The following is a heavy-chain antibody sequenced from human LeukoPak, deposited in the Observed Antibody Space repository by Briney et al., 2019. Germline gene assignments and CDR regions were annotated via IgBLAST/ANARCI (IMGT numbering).Heavy chain of an antibody. CDR3: ARGTGFGELIFYYFDY. Sequence: SETLSLTCTVSGGSISSSSYYWSWIRQPPGKGLEWIGEINHSGSTNYNPSLKSRVTISVDTSKNQFSLKLSSVTAADTAVYYCARGTGFGELIFYYFDYWGQGTLVTVSS. J-gene: IGHJ4*02. V-gene: IGHV4-39*07. CDR2: INHSGST. CDR1: GGSISSSSYY. D-gene: IGHD3-10*01.